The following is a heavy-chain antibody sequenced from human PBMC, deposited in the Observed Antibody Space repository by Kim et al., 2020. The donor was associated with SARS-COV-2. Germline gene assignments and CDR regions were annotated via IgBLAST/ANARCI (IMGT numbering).Heavy chain of an antibody. CDR2: IDWDDDK. CDR1: GFSLSTSGMC. CDR3: ARMPGDFWSGYSYCDY. V-gene: IGHV2-70*01. D-gene: IGHD3-3*01. J-gene: IGHJ4*02. Sequence: SGPTLVNPTQTLTLTCTFSGFSLSTSGMCVSWIRQPPGKALEWLALIDWDDDKYYSTSLKTRLTISKDTSKNHVVLTMTNMDPVDTAAYYCARMPGDFWSGYSYCDYGGQGTLVTVST.